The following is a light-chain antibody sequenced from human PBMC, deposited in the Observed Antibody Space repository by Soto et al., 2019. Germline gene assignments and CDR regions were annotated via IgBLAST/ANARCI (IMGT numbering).Light chain of an antibody. V-gene: IGLV4-69*01. J-gene: IGLJ3*02. CDR1: SGHSSYA. CDR3: QTWGTGWV. CDR2: VNSDGSH. Sequence: QSVLTQSASASASLGASVKLTCTLSSGHSSYAIAWHQQQPEKGPRYLMKVNSDGSHSKGDGIPDRFSGSSSGTERYLTISSLQSEDEADYYCQTWGTGWVFGGGTKLTVL.